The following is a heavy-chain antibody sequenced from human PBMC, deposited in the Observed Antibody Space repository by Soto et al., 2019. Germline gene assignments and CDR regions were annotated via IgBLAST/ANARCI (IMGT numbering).Heavy chain of an antibody. CDR1: GGSFSGYY. CDR3: ARSRGYYDFWINPPYGMDV. Sequence: SETLSLTCAVYGGSFSGYYWSWIRQPPGKGLEWIGEIDHSGSTNYNPSLKSRVTISVDTSKNQFSLKLSSVTAADTAVYYCARSRGYYDFWINPPYGMDVWGQGTTVTVS. V-gene: IGHV4-34*01. CDR2: IDHSGST. J-gene: IGHJ6*02. D-gene: IGHD3-3*01.